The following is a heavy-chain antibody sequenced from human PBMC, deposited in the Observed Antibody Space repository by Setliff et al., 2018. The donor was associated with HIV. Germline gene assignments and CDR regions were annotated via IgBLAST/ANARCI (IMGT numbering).Heavy chain of an antibody. V-gene: IGHV4-59*01. Sequence: KPSETLSLTCTVSSGSISSYYWSWIRQPPGKGLEWIGYIYYPGSTNYNPSLRSRVTISLDTSENQFSLNLSSVTAADTAVYYCARSSGSYWMNAFDIWGQGTMVTVSS. CDR2: IYYPGST. CDR1: SGSISSYY. CDR3: ARSSGSYWMNAFDI. J-gene: IGHJ3*02. D-gene: IGHD1-26*01.